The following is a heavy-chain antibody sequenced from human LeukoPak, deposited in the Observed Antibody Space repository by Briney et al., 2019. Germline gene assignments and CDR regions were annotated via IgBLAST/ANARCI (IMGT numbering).Heavy chain of an antibody. CDR3: ARQRRNCSRTACYPIDFVS. CDR2: IYYSGHT. J-gene: IGHJ4*02. Sequence: PSETLSLTCTVSVGSISSSSYYWGWVRQPPGKGLEFIGNIYYSGHTYYNPSLKSRLTISLDTSKNQFSLRLSSLTAADTTVYYCARQRRNCSRTACYPIDFVSWGQGFLVTVCS. D-gene: IGHD2-2*01. CDR1: VGSISSSSYY. V-gene: IGHV4-39*01.